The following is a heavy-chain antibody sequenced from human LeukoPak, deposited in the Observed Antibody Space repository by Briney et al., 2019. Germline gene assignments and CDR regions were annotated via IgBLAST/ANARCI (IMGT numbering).Heavy chain of an antibody. CDR1: GYTFTGYY. J-gene: IGHJ3*02. D-gene: IGHD6-19*01. Sequence: ASVKVSCKASGYTFTGYYMHWVRQAPGQGLEWMGWINPNSGGTNYAQKFQGRVTMTRDTSISTAYMELSRLRSDDTAVYYCARARDQWLVRDAFDIWGQGTMVTVSS. CDR3: ARARDQWLVRDAFDI. V-gene: IGHV1-2*02. CDR2: INPNSGGT.